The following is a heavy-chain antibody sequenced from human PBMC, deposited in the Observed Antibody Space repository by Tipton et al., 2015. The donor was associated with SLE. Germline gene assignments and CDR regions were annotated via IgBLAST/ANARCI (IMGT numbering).Heavy chain of an antibody. Sequence: TLSLTCTVSGGSISSYYWCWIRQPPGQGLEWIGYSDYSGSNNYYPSLKSRVTITVDTSTNQFSLELSPVTAADTAADYCASDGKYYYDSSGYYYYGMDVWGQGTTVPV. D-gene: IGHD3-22*01. V-gene: IGHV4-59*01. CDR3: ASDGKYYYDSSGYYYYGMDV. J-gene: IGHJ6*02. CDR1: GGSISSYY. CDR2: SDYSGSN.